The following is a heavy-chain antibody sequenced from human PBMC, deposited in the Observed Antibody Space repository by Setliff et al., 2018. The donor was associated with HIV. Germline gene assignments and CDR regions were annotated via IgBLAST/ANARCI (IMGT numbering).Heavy chain of an antibody. CDR2: IYYSGST. D-gene: IGHD3-16*02. J-gene: IGHJ4*02. V-gene: IGHV4-31*03. Sequence: SETLSLTCTVSGGSISSGGYYWGWIRQHPGEGLEWIGYIYYSGSTYYNPSLKSRVTISVDTSKNQFSLKLSSVTAADTAVYYCARVPPLKAFGGVISLYYFDYWGQGTLVTVSS. CDR1: GGSISSGGYY. CDR3: ARVPPLKAFGGVISLYYFDY.